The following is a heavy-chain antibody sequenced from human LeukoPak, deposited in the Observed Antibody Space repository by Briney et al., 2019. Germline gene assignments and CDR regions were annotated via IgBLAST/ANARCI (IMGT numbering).Heavy chain of an antibody. D-gene: IGHD4-23*01. J-gene: IGHJ4*02. CDR3: ERLSYGGFDC. Sequence: PGGSLRLSCAASGFTVSSNYMSWVRQAPGKGLEWVSVIYSGDNTYYADSVKGRFTISRDNSKNTLYLQMNSLRAEDTAVYYCERLSYGGFDCWGQGTLVTVSS. CDR1: GFTVSSNY. CDR2: IYSGDNT. V-gene: IGHV3-53*01.